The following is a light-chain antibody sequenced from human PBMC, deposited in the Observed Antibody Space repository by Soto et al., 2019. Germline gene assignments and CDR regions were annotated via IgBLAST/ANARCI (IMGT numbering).Light chain of an antibody. CDR2: ETS. CDR1: QSVSNN. CDR3: QQYNKWPLIT. Sequence: EVVMTQSPDTVSLSPGERATLSCSASQSVSNNLAWYRQNPGQPPRLFIYETSTRATGVPARFSGSGSGTELTLPISSLQPEDFAVYYCQQYNKWPLITFGQGTRLEIK. V-gene: IGKV3-15*01. J-gene: IGKJ5*01.